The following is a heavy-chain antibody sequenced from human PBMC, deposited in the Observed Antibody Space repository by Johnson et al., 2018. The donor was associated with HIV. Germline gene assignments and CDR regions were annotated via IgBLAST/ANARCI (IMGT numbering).Heavy chain of an antibody. V-gene: IGHV3-30*04. J-gene: IGHJ3*02. D-gene: IGHD7-27*01. Sequence: QVQLVESGGGVVQPGRSLRLSCAASGFTFSSYAMHWVRQAPGKGLEWEAVISYDGSNKYYADSVKGRFTISRDNSKNTLYLQMNSLRAEDTAVYYCARDRVLGNQDDAFDMWGQGTMVTVSS. CDR2: ISYDGSNK. CDR3: ARDRVLGNQDDAFDM. CDR1: GFTFSSYA.